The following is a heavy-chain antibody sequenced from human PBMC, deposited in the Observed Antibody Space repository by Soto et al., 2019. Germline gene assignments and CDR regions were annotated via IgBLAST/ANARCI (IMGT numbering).Heavy chain of an antibody. V-gene: IGHV3-23*01. D-gene: IGHD2-15*01. CDR2: ISGSGGST. J-gene: IGHJ4*02. CDR3: AKSVLSGGDCYDY. CDR1: GFTFSSYA. Sequence: GGSLRLSCAASGFTFSSYAMSWVRQAPGKGLEWVSAISGSGGSTYYADSVMGRFTISRDNSKTTLYLQMNSLRAEDTAVYYCAKSVLSGGDCYDYWGQGTLVTVSS.